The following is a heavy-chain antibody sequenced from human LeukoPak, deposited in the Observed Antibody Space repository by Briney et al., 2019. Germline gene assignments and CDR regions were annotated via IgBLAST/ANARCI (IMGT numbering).Heavy chain of an antibody. D-gene: IGHD2-21*02. CDR2: ISNNGGST. J-gene: IGHJ4*02. V-gene: IGHV3-64*01. CDR1: GFTFSNYA. Sequence: PGGSLRLSCAASGFTFSNYALHWVRQAPGKGLEYVSAISNNGGSTFYANSVKARFTISRDNSKNTLYLQMGSLRAEDMAVYYRARDRGAYCGGDCFNYYFDYWGQGTLVTVSS. CDR3: ARDRGAYCGGDCFNYYFDY.